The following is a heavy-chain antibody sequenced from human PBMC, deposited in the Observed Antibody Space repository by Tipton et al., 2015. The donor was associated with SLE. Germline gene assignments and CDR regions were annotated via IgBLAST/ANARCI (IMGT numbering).Heavy chain of an antibody. J-gene: IGHJ6*02. CDR3: ARGMVTWRGAIIGVDV. CDR2: IYYSGST. Sequence: TLSLTCTVSGGSISTYYWSWIRQPPGKGLEWIGYIYYSGSTNYNPSLKSRVTISVDTSKNQLSLKLSSVTAADTAVYYCARGMVTWRGAIIGVDVWGQGTTVNVSS. V-gene: IGHV4-59*08. CDR1: GGSISTYY. D-gene: IGHD2-21*02.